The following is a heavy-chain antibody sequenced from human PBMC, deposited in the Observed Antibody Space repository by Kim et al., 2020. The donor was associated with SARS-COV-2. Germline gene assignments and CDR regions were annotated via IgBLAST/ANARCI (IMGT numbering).Heavy chain of an antibody. J-gene: IGHJ3*02. Sequence: GSTYYNPSLKSRVTISVDTSKNQFSLKLSSVTAADTAVYYCARDYDAFDIWGQGTMVTVSS. V-gene: IGHV4-31*02. CDR3: ARDYDAFDI. CDR2: GST.